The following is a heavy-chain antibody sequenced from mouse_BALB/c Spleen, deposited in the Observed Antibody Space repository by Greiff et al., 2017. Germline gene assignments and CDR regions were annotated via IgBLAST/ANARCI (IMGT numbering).Heavy chain of an antibody. CDR3: TRSMRAPYWYFEV. V-gene: IGHV1S22*01. D-gene: IGHD2-10*02. Sequence: LQQPGSELVRPGASVKLSCKASGYTFTSYWMHWVKQRHGQGLEWIGNIYPGSGSTNYDEKFKSKGTLTVDTSSSTAYMHLSSLTSEDSAVYYCTRSMRAPYWYFEVWGAGTTVTVSS. J-gene: IGHJ1*01. CDR1: GYTFTSYW. CDR2: IYPGSGST.